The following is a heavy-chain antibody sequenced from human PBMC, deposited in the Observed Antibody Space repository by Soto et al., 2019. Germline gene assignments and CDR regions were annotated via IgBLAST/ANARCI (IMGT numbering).Heavy chain of an antibody. Sequence: VSLRLSCEVSGFNFNNYGINWVRQAPGKGLEWVSSVSKSDCTYYSDSVKGRFTISRDNAKNSVFLQMNTLRAEDTAVYYCAREDSIIIPAVSDFWGQGTLVTVSS. J-gene: IGHJ4*02. D-gene: IGHD2-2*01. V-gene: IGHV3-21*01. CDR3: AREDSIIIPAVSDF. CDR1: GFNFNNYG. CDR2: VSKSDCT.